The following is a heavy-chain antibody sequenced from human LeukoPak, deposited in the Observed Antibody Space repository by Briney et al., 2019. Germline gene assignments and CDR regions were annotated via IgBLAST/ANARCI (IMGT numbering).Heavy chain of an antibody. CDR1: GFTFSSYW. V-gene: IGHV3-74*01. Sequence: GGSLRLSCAASGFTFSSYWMHWVRQAPGKGLVWVSRINSDGSSTSYADSVKGRFTISRDNSKNTLYLQMNSLRAEDTAVYYCARGNSSSRGFYFDYWGQGTLVTVSS. CDR2: INSDGSST. D-gene: IGHD6-13*01. J-gene: IGHJ4*02. CDR3: ARGNSSSRGFYFDY.